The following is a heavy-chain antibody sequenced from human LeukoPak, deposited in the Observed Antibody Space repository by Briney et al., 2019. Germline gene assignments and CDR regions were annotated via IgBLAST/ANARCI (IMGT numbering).Heavy chain of an antibody. Sequence: GGSLRLSCAASGNYWMHWVRQVPGKGLVWVSHINSDGSWTSYADSVKGRFTISKDNAKNTVFLQMNSLRAEDTAVYYCVSFYETYWGRGTLVTVSS. D-gene: IGHD2/OR15-2a*01. CDR2: INSDGSWT. CDR3: VSFYETY. V-gene: IGHV3-74*01. CDR1: GNYW. J-gene: IGHJ4*02.